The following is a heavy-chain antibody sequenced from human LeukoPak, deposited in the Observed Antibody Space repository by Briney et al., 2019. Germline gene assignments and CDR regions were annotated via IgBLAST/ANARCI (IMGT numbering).Heavy chain of an antibody. J-gene: IGHJ4*02. CDR2: INHSGST. D-gene: IGHD3-22*01. Sequence: SETLSLTCAVYGGSFSGCYWSWIRQPPGKGLEWIGEINHSGSTNYTPSLKSRVTISVDTSKNQFSLKLSSVTAADTAVYYCARGPFYTMIVTPGFDYWGQGTLVTVSS. V-gene: IGHV4-34*01. CDR1: GGSFSGCY. CDR3: ARGPFYTMIVTPGFDY.